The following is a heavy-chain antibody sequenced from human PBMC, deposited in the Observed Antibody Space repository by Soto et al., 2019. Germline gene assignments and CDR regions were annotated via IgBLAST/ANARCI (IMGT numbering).Heavy chain of an antibody. Sequence: GGSLRLSCAASGFTVSSNYMNWVRQAPGKGLEWVSSISSSSSYIHYADSVKGRFTVSRDNAKNSLYLQMNSLRAEDTAVYYCARDPHAFDIWGQGTMVTVSS. V-gene: IGHV3-21*01. CDR2: ISSSSSYI. CDR1: GFTVSSNY. CDR3: ARDPHAFDI. J-gene: IGHJ3*02.